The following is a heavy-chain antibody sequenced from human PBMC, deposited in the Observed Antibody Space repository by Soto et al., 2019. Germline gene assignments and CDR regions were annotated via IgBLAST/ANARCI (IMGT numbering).Heavy chain of an antibody. CDR3: ARDRVDCSGGNCWRSVEDT. J-gene: IGHJ5*02. V-gene: IGHV1-46*01. CDR2: IDPSGGGT. CDR1: GYTFTSYY. D-gene: IGHD2-15*01. Sequence: ASVKVSCKAPGYTFTSYYMHWVRQAPGQGLEWMGIIDPSGGGTSYAQKFQGRLTMTRDTSTSTVYMELSSLRSEDTAVYYCARDRVDCSGGNCWRSVEDTWGQGTLVTVSS.